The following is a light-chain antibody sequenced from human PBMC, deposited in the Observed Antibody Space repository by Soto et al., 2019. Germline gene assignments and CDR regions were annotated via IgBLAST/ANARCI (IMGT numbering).Light chain of an antibody. CDR3: QQYNSYSLT. CDR1: QSISSW. Sequence: DIKMSQSPSTLSASIGDRVTITCRASQSISSWLAWYQQKPGKAPKLLIYDASSLESGVPSRFSGSGSGTEITLTISSLQPDDFATYYCQQYNSYSLTFGQGTKVDI. V-gene: IGKV1-5*01. J-gene: IGKJ1*01. CDR2: DAS.